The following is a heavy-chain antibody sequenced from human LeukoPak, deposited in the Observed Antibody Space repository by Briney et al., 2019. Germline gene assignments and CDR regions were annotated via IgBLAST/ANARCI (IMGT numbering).Heavy chain of an antibody. V-gene: IGHV3-23*01. CDR2: ISGSGGST. CDR1: GFTFSTFA. Sequence: GGSLRLSCAASGFTFSTFAMIWVRQPPGKGLEWVSAISGSGGSTYYADSVKGRFTISRDNAKNSLYLQMNSLRAEDTAVYHCAELGITMIGGVWGKGTTVTISS. CDR3: AELGITMIGGV. J-gene: IGHJ6*04. D-gene: IGHD3-10*02.